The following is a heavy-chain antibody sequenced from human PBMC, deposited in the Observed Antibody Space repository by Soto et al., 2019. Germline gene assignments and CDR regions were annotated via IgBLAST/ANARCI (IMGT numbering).Heavy chain of an antibody. CDR2: IYYSGST. V-gene: IGHV4-31*03. CDR3: ARRRDSSSWYGYWFDP. D-gene: IGHD6-13*01. Sequence: QVQLQESGPGLVKPSQTLSLTCTVSGGSISSGGYYWSWIRQHPGKGLEWIGYIYYSGSTYYNPSLTSRVTISVDTSKNQFSLKLSSVTAADTAVYYCARRRDSSSWYGYWFDPWGQGTLVTVSS. J-gene: IGHJ5*02. CDR1: GGSISSGGYY.